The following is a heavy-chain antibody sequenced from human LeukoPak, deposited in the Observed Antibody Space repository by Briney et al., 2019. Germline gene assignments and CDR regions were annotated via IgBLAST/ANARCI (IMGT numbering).Heavy chain of an antibody. J-gene: IGHJ4*02. CDR2: ISAYNGNT. V-gene: IGHV1-18*01. D-gene: IGHD3-3*01. CDR3: ARYAYYDFWSGIDY. Sequence: ASVKVSCKASGYTFTSYGISWVRQAPGQGLEWMGWISAYNGNTNYAQKLQGRVTMTTDTSTSTAYMELRSLRSDDTAVYYCARYAYYDFWSGIDYWGQGTLVTVSS. CDR1: GYTFTSYG.